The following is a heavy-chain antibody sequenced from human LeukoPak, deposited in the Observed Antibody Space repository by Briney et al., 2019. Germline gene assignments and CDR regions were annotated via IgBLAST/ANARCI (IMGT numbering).Heavy chain of an antibody. D-gene: IGHD3-3*01. J-gene: IGHJ4*02. CDR3: ASRREDYDFWSGYRFDY. CDR2: IYYSGST. V-gene: IGHV4-59*01. Sequence: PSETLSLTCTVSGGSISSYYWSWIRQPPGKGLEWIGYIYYSGSTNYNPSLKSRVTISVDTSKNQFSLKLSSVTAADTAVYYCASRREDYDFWSGYRFDYWGQGTLVTVSS. CDR1: GGSISSYY.